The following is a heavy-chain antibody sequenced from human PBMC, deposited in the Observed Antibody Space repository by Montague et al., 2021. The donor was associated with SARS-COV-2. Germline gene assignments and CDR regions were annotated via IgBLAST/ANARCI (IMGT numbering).Heavy chain of an antibody. J-gene: IGHJ5*02. V-gene: IGHV3-33*01. D-gene: IGHD2-15*01. CDR3: AREFGHCSGGHCYSA. CDR1: GFTFSSYG. CDR2: LWYDGSNK. Sequence: SLRLSCAASGFTFSSYGMHWVRQAPGKGLEWVALLWYDGSNKYYADSVKGRFTIPRDNSKNTLYLQMNSLRAEDTAVYYCAREFGHCSGGHCYSAWGQGTLVTVSS.